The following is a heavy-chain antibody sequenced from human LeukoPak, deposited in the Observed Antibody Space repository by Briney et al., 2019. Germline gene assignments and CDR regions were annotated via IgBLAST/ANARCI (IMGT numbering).Heavy chain of an antibody. CDR1: GFTFSSYE. V-gene: IGHV3-48*03. Sequence: GGSLRLSCAASGFTFSSYEMNWVRQAPGKGLEWVSYISSSGSTIYYADSVKGRFTISRDNAKNSLYLQMNSLRAEDTAVYYCARDIGYYRSFDYWGQGTLVTVSS. J-gene: IGHJ4*02. CDR2: ISSSGSTI. CDR3: ARDIGYYRSFDY. D-gene: IGHD3-3*01.